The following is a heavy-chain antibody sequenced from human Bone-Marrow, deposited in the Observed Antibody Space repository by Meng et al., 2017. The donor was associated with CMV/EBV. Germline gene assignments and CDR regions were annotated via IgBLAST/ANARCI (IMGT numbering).Heavy chain of an antibody. CDR2: IRYDGSNK. D-gene: IGHD5-18*01. Sequence: GESLKISCAASGFTFSSYGMHWVRQAPGKGLEWVAFIRYDGSNKNYADSVKGRFTISRDNSKNTLYLQMNSLRAEDTAVYYCARGYSYGWGYWGQGTLVTVSS. CDR3: ARGYSYGWGY. CDR1: GFTFSSYG. J-gene: IGHJ4*02. V-gene: IGHV3-30*02.